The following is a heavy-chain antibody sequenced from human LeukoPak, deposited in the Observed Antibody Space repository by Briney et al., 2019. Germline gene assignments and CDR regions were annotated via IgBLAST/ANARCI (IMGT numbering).Heavy chain of an antibody. J-gene: IGHJ4*02. CDR3: ARDRDEAYYYDSSGYYLNY. Sequence: GASVKVSCKASGYTFTGYYMHWVRQAPGQGLEWMGWISAYNGNTNYAQKLQGRVTMTTDTSTSTAYMELRSLRSDDTAVYYCARDRDEAYYYDSSGYYLNYWGQGTLVTVSS. D-gene: IGHD3-22*01. V-gene: IGHV1-18*04. CDR2: ISAYNGNT. CDR1: GYTFTGYY.